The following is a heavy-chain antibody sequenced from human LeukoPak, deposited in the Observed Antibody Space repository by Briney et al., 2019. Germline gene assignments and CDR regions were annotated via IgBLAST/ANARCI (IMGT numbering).Heavy chain of an antibody. V-gene: IGHV4-59*08. CDR3: ARQPVYYYDSSGYYYFDY. D-gene: IGHD3-22*01. CDR1: GGSISSYY. Sequence: SETLSLTCTVSGGSISSYYWSWIRQPPGKELEWIGYFYYAGSTNYNPSLKSRVTISLDTSRNQFSLKVTSVTAADTAVYYCARQPVYYYDSSGYYYFDYWGQGTLVTVSS. J-gene: IGHJ4*02. CDR2: FYYAGST.